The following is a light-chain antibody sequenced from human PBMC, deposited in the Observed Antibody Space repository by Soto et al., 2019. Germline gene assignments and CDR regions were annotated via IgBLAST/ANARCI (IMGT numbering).Light chain of an antibody. J-gene: IGKJ1*01. V-gene: IGKV1-5*01. CDR2: DAS. CDR1: QTSSTW. CDR3: QQYIASSWT. Sequence: DIQVTQSPPTLSASVGERVPITCRASQTSSTWMAWYQQKPGKAPRLLVYDASTLQSGVASRFSGSGSGTEFSLIISGLQPDDSAIYYCQQYIASSWTFGQGTKVDIK.